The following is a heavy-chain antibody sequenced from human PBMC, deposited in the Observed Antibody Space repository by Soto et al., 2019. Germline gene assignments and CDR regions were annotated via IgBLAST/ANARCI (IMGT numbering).Heavy chain of an antibody. CDR3: SREEVETGTISQY. Sequence: QVQLVQSGAEVKKPGSSVKVSCKASGGTLSRYTMSWVRQAPGQGLEWMGTITPILGTTKYPQRFQVRITITADTYTSTAVMELSSLRSEDTAVYYCSREEVETGTISQYWCQAALVTVSS. CDR1: GGTLSRYT. CDR2: ITPILGTT. V-gene: IGHV1-69*08. D-gene: IGHD1-1*01. J-gene: IGHJ4*02.